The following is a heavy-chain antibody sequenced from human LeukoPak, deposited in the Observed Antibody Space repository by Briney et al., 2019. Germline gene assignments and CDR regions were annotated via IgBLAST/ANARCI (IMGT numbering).Heavy chain of an antibody. CDR2: MNPNSGNT. CDR3: ARVDTAMVAGGGDY. V-gene: IGHV1-8*02. CDR1: GYTFTSYY. J-gene: IGHJ4*02. D-gene: IGHD5-18*01. Sequence: VASVKVSCKASGYTFTSYYMHWVRQATGQGLEWMGWMNPNSGNTGYAQKFQGRVTMTRNTSISTAYMELSSLRSEDTAVYYCARVDTAMVAGGGDYWGQGTLVTVSS.